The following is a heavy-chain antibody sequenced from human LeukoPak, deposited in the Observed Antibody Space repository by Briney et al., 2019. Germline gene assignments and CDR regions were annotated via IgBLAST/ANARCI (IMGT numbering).Heavy chain of an antibody. CDR1: GFTLSSNY. V-gene: IGHV3-66*01. CDR3: ARTPGAADLDGMDV. J-gene: IGHJ6*02. Sequence: GGSLRLSPAASGFTLSSNYMSSVRQAPRKGLGWGSVIYSGGSTYYAASVKGRFTISRDNSKNTLYLQMNSLRAEDTAVYYCARTPGAADLDGMDVWGQGTTVTVSS. D-gene: IGHD6-13*01. CDR2: IYSGGST.